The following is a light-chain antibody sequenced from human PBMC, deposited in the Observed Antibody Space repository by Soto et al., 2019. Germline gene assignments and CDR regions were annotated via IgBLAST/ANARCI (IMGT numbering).Light chain of an antibody. CDR2: DAS. V-gene: IGKV3-11*01. Sequence: EIVLTQSPGTLSLSPGERATLSCRASQSVSTYLDWYQQKPGQAPRLLIYDASNRATGVPARFSGSGSGTDFTLTISSLEPEDFAVYYCQQRYSWPPVTFGQGTRLEIK. J-gene: IGKJ5*01. CDR1: QSVSTY. CDR3: QQRYSWPPVT.